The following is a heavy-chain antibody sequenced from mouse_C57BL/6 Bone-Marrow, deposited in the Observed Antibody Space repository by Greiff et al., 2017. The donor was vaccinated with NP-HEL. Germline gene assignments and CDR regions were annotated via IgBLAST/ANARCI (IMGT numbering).Heavy chain of an antibody. CDR1: GFNIKNTY. D-gene: IGHD1-1*01. CDR2: IAPANGNT. V-gene: IGHV14-3*01. J-gene: IGHJ2*01. CDR3: ASITTDSLLFDY. Sequence: EVQLQQSVAELVRPGASVKLSCTASGFNIKNTYMHWVKQRPEQGLEWIGRIAPANGNTKYAPKFQGKATITAYTSSNTAYLQLSSLTSEDTAIYYCASITTDSLLFDYWGQGTTLTVSS.